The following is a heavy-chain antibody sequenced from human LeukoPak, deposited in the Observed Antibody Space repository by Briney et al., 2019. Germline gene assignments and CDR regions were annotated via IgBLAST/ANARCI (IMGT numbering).Heavy chain of an antibody. CDR2: IIPIFGTA. J-gene: IGHJ4*02. CDR3: ARDGPVACSSTSCYADYFDY. Sequence: SVKVSCKASGGTFSSYAISWVRQAPGQGLEWMGGIIPIFGTANYAQKFQGRVTITADESTSTAYMELSSLRAEDTAVYYCARDGPVACSSTSCYADYFDYWGQGTLVTVSS. CDR1: GGTFSSYA. D-gene: IGHD2-2*01. V-gene: IGHV1-69*13.